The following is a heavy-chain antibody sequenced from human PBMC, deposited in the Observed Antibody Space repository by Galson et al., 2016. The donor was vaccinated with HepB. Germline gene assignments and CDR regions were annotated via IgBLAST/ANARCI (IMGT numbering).Heavy chain of an antibody. V-gene: IGHV4-59*01. CDR2: VYKSGNT. D-gene: IGHD2-21*02. Sequence: ETLSLTCNVSGGSISSYFWSWIRRSPGKGLEWIGYVYKSGNTNYSPSLKSRVTVSVDTSKNQFSLKLRSVTAADTAVYYCARGVTGTPYFDFWGQGALVTVSS. CDR1: GGSISSYF. J-gene: IGHJ4*02. CDR3: ARGVTGTPYFDF.